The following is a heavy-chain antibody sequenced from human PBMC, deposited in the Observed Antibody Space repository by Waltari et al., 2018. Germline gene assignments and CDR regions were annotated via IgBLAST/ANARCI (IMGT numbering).Heavy chain of an antibody. Sequence: EVQVVESGGGLVQPGGSLRLSCAASGFTFSSYAMNWVRQAPGKGLELFSYITSSSGTIYYADSVKGRFTISRDNAKNSLYLQMNSLRAEDTAVYYCTRNSFDLWGQGTMVTVSS. CDR3: TRNSFDL. CDR2: ITSSSGTI. V-gene: IGHV3-48*01. J-gene: IGHJ3*01. CDR1: GFTFSSYA.